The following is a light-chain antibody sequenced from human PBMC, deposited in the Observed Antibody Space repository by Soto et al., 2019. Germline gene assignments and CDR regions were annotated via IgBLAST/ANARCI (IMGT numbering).Light chain of an antibody. CDR3: QQYNSYTYT. Sequence: DIQMTQSPSTLSASVGDRVTITCRASQSINSWLAWYQQKPGKAPKLLIYKASSLQTGVPSRFSGSGSETEFTLTLSSLQPDDFATYFCQQYNSYTYTFGQGTKLEIK. CDR1: QSINSW. V-gene: IGKV1-5*03. CDR2: KAS. J-gene: IGKJ2*01.